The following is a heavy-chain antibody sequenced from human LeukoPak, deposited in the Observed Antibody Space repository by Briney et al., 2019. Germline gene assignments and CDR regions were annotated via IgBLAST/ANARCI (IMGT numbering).Heavy chain of an antibody. CDR2: INHTGST. CDR1: GGSFSGYF. CDR3: ARAQPRGVPAAIVLDY. D-gene: IGHD2-2*01. J-gene: IGHJ4*02. Sequence: PSETLSLTCAVYGGSFSGYFWSWIRQPPGKGLEWIGEINHTGSTNYKSSLKSRVTISADTSKKQFSLKLSSVTAADTAVYYCARAQPRGVPAAIVLDYWGQGTLVTVSS. V-gene: IGHV4-34*01.